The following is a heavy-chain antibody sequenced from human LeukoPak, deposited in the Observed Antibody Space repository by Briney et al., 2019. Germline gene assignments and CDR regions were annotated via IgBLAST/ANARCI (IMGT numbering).Heavy chain of an antibody. CDR1: VGSITDSTYY. Sequence: KPSETLSLTCTVTVGSITDSTYYGGWVRQPPGKGLEWLGSMSYSGPTYYNPSLKSRVLISADTSKNQFYLRLTSVTAADTAVYYCANRGIYGYFNYWGQGTLVTVSS. V-gene: IGHV4-39*01. J-gene: IGHJ4*02. D-gene: IGHD3-10*01. CDR2: MSYSGPT. CDR3: ANRGIYGYFNY.